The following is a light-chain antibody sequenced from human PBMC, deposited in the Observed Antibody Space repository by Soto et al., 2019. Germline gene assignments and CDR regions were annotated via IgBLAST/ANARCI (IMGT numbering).Light chain of an antibody. Sequence: IVLTQSPATLSLSPGESATLSCRASQSVSSYLAWYQQKPGQAPRLLIYDTSTRATGIPARFSGSGFGTDFTLTISSLEPEDFAVYYCQQRSTWPPITFGQGTRLEIK. CDR3: QQRSTWPPIT. V-gene: IGKV3-11*01. CDR1: QSVSSY. J-gene: IGKJ5*01. CDR2: DTS.